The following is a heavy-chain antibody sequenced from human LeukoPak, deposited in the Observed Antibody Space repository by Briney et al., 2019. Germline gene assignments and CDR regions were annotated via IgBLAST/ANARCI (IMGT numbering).Heavy chain of an antibody. CDR3: AKGRYYDSSGFIDY. Sequence: GGSLILSCAASGFTFSSYTMNWVRLAPGKGLEWVSSISRSNIYKYYADSVKGRFTISRDNAKNSLYLQMNSLRAEDMALYYCAKGRYYDSSGFIDYWGQGTLVTVSS. CDR2: ISRSNIYK. D-gene: IGHD3-22*01. V-gene: IGHV3-21*04. CDR1: GFTFSSYT. J-gene: IGHJ4*02.